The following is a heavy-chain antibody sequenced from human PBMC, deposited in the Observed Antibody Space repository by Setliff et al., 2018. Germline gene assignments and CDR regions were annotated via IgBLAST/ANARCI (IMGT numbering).Heavy chain of an antibody. Sequence: PGGSLRLSCAASGFTFSTYEIHWVRQAPGRGLEWVSSIGASGSDKYYADSVKGRFTISRDNAKNSLSLQMNSLRTDDTAFYYCEGRAVADRGLDFWGQGTMVTV. CDR3: EGRAVADRGLDF. CDR1: GFTFSTYE. D-gene: IGHD6-19*01. V-gene: IGHV3-48*03. CDR2: IGASGSDK. J-gene: IGHJ3*01.